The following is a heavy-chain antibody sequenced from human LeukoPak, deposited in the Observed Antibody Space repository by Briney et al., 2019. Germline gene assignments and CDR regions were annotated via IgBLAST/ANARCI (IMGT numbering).Heavy chain of an antibody. Sequence: GGSLRLSCAASGFTFSSYGMHWVRQAPGKGLEWVAFIRYDGSNKYYADSVKGRFTISRDNSKNTLYLQMNSLRAEDTAVYYCATLWDIAARPPSDAFDIWGQGTMVTVSS. CDR2: IRYDGSNK. V-gene: IGHV3-30*02. D-gene: IGHD6-6*01. CDR3: ATLWDIAARPPSDAFDI. CDR1: GFTFSSYG. J-gene: IGHJ3*02.